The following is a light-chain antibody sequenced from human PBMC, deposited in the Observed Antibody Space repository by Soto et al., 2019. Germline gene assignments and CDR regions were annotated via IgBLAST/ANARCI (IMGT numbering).Light chain of an antibody. CDR2: GAS. J-gene: IGKJ1*01. V-gene: IGKV3-20*01. CDR1: QSVSSSY. Sequence: EIVLTQSPGTLSLSPGERATLSCRTSQSVSSSYLAWYQQKPGQAPRLLIYGASSRATGIPDRFSGSGSGTDFTLTISXLEPEDFAVYYCQQYGRSWWTFGQGTKVEIK. CDR3: QQYGRSWWT.